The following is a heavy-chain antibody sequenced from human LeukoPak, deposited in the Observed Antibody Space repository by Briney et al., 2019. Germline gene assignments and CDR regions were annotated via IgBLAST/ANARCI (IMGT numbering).Heavy chain of an antibody. Sequence: GGSLRLSCAASGFTVSSNYMSWVRQAPGKGLEWVSVIYSGGSTYYADSVKGRFTISRDNSKTTPYLQMTSLRAEDTAVYYCARDPDYYGMDVWGQGTTVTVSS. V-gene: IGHV3-53*01. CDR3: ARDPDYYGMDV. CDR1: GFTVSSNY. J-gene: IGHJ6*02. CDR2: IYSGGST.